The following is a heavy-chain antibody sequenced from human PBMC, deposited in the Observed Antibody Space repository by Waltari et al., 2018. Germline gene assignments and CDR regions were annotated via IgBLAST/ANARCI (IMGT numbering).Heavy chain of an antibody. CDR3: GRSYDFWSGYPLDY. Sequence: QVQLQESGPGLVKPSETLSLTCAVSGDSINNYYWNWIRQPPGKELEWIGYIGYNGRTNSNPTLKSRVTISIDTSKNQFSLKLTSVTAADTAVYYCGRSYDFWSGYPLDYWGPGSLVTVSS. D-gene: IGHD3-3*01. CDR1: GDSINNYY. V-gene: IGHV4-59*01. J-gene: IGHJ4*02. CDR2: IGYNGRT.